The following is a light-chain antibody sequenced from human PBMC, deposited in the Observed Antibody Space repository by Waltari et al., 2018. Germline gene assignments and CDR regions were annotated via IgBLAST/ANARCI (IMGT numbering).Light chain of an antibody. J-gene: IGKJ2*01. V-gene: IGKV1-5*03. CDR3: QVYNIYPYT. CDR2: KAS. Sequence: DVQMTQSPSTLSASVGDRVTITCRASQSISIWLAWYQQKPGKAPKLLIYKASNLESGVPSRFSGSGSGTEFTLTISSLQPDDFATYYCQVYNIYPYTFGQGTKLEIK. CDR1: QSISIW.